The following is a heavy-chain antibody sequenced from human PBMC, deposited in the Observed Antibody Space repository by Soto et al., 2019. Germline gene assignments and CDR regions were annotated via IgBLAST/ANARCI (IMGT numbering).Heavy chain of an antibody. CDR1: GFSLSTSGVG. Sequence: SGPTLVHPTQTLTLTCTFSGFSLSTSGVGVGWIRQPPGKALEWLALIYWDDDKRYSPSLKSRLTITKDTSKNQVVLTMTNMDPVDTATYYCAHVDIVATTDAPLFDYWGQGTLVTVSS. V-gene: IGHV2-5*02. CDR2: IYWDDDK. D-gene: IGHD5-12*01. J-gene: IGHJ4*02. CDR3: AHVDIVATTDAPLFDY.